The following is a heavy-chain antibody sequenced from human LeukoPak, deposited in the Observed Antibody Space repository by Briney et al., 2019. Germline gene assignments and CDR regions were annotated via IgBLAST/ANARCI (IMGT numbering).Heavy chain of an antibody. D-gene: IGHD6-13*01. CDR2: ISYDGSNK. CDR1: GFTFSSYG. Sequence: GRSLRLSCAASGFTFSSYGMHWVRQAPGKGLEWVAVISYDGSNKYYAHSVKGRFTISRDNSKNTLYLQMNSLRAEDTAVYYCATPSYSSSWGTIDVWGQGTMVTVSS. V-gene: IGHV3-30*03. CDR3: ATPSYSSSWGTIDV. J-gene: IGHJ3*01.